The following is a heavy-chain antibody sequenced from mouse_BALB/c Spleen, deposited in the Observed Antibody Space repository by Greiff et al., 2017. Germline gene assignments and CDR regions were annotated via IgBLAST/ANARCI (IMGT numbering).Heavy chain of an antibody. CDR2: INPYNGDT. CDR3: ARGGLRRGNFDY. D-gene: IGHD1-1*01. V-gene: IGHV1-20*02. Sequence: VQLQQSGPELVKPGASVKISCKASGYSFTGYFMNWVMQSHGKSLEWIGRINPYNGDTFYNQKFKGKATLTVDKSSSTAHMELRSLASEDSAVYYCARGGLRRGNFDYWGQGTTLTVSS. J-gene: IGHJ2*01. CDR1: GYSFTGYF.